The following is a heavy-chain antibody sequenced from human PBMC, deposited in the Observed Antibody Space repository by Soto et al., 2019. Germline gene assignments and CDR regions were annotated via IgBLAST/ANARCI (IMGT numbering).Heavy chain of an antibody. CDR3: AELSPTYYYDSSGYPGY. V-gene: IGHV3-23*01. CDR2: ISGSGGST. D-gene: IGHD3-22*01. CDR1: GFTFSSYA. J-gene: IGHJ4*02. Sequence: GVLRLSCAASGFTFSSYAMSWVRQAPGKGLEWVSAISGSGGSTYYADSVKGRFTISRDNSKNTLYLQMNSLRAEDTAVYYCAELSPTYYYDSSGYPGYWGQGTLVTVSS.